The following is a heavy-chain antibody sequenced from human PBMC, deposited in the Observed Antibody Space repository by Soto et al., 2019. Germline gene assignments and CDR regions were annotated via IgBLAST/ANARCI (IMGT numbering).Heavy chain of an antibody. V-gene: IGHV4-30-4*01. Sequence: SETLSLTCTVAGESISSADYYWSWIRQTPGKGLEWIGHIFYSGTTYYNPSLKSRLTISVDTSKNHCSLRLPSVTAADTAVYYCARDLWVEPELYYYGMDVWGQVTTVTVSS. CDR2: IFYSGTT. CDR1: GESISSADYY. D-gene: IGHD1-1*01. J-gene: IGHJ6*02. CDR3: ARDLWVEPELYYYGMDV.